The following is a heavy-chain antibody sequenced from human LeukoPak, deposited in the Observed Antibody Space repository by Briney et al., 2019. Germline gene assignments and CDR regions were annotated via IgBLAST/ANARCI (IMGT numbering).Heavy chain of an antibody. CDR3: ARDGPAQMVDFDY. CDR2: IYPYTGAT. Sequence: ASVKVSCKASGYTFSGTGWYLYWLRQAPGQGLECMGWIYPYTGATHYAQKFQGRVAMTRDTSISTAYMELSRLRPNDTAVYYCARDGPAQMVDFDYWGQGTLVTVSS. D-gene: IGHD3-10*01. V-gene: IGHV1-2*02. CDR1: GYTFSGTGWY. J-gene: IGHJ4*02.